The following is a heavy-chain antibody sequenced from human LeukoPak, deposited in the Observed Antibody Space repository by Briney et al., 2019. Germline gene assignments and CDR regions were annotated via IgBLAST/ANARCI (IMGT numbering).Heavy chain of an antibody. D-gene: IGHD3-22*01. CDR2: IIPIFGTA. Sequence: SVKVSCKASGGTFISYGISWVRQAPGQGLEWMGGIIPIFGTANYAQKFQGRVTITADESTSTAYMELSSLRSEDTAVYYCARDSSGYKDAFDIWGQGTMVTVSS. V-gene: IGHV1-69*13. J-gene: IGHJ3*02. CDR1: GGTFISYG. CDR3: ARDSSGYKDAFDI.